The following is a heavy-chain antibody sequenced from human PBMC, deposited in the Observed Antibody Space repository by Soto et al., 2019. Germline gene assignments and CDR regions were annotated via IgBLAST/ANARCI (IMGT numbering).Heavy chain of an antibody. V-gene: IGHV4-34*01. CDR1: GGSFSGYY. CDR3: ARGFSNPSRNFDY. Sequence: QVQLQQWGAGLLKPSETLSLTCAVYGGSFSGYYWSWIRQPPGKGLEWIGEINHSGSTNYNPSLKSRVTISVDTSKNQFSLKLSSVTAADTAVYYWARGFSNPSRNFDYWGQGTLVTVSS. CDR2: INHSGST. D-gene: IGHD2-2*01. J-gene: IGHJ4*02.